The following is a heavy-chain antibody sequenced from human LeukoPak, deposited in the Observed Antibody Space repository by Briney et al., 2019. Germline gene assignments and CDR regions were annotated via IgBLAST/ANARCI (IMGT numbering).Heavy chain of an antibody. CDR3: AKRNLLGTKYFDY. CDR2: ISGNGGTT. Sequence: GGAVRLSCEASGFTFSSHVMSWVRQAPGKGLEWVSVISGNGGTTFYADSVKGGFTISRDNSKNTLYVQMNSLRAEDTAVYYCAKRNLLGTKYFDYWGQGTLVTVSS. J-gene: IGHJ4*02. V-gene: IGHV3-23*01. CDR1: GFTFSSHV. D-gene: IGHD2-8*01.